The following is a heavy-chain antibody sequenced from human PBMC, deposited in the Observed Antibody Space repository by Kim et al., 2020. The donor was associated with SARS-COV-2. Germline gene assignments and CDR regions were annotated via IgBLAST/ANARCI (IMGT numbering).Heavy chain of an antibody. CDR1: GFTFSNYA. V-gene: IGHV3-23*01. J-gene: IGHJ4*02. D-gene: IGHD3-22*01. CDR3: VKGNGPFYDSNGYHYSFEN. CDR2: ISGSGATI. Sequence: GGSPRLSCAASGFTFSNYAMNWVRQAPQKRLEWVSAISGSGATIYYGDPVKGRFTISRDNSKNTLYLQMNSLRAEDTAVYYCVKGNGPFYDSNGYHYSFENRGQGTLATVSS.